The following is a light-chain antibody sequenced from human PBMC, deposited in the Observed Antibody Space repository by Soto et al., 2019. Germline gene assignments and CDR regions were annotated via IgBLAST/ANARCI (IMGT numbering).Light chain of an antibody. CDR1: SSDVGRYEY. V-gene: IGLV2-11*01. CDR3: CSLAGSYTYV. Sequence: QSVLTQPRSVSGTPGQAVTIYCTDSSSDVGRYEYVSWYQQHPGKVPKLIIYYVSVRPAGVAARFSGSKSGNTASLTISGLQAEDEGDYSCCSLAGSYTYVFGGGTKVTVL. CDR2: YVS. J-gene: IGLJ1*01.